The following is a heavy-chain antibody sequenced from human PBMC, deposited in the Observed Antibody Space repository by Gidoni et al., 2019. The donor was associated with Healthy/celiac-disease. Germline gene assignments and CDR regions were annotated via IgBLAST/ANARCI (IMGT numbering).Heavy chain of an antibody. CDR1: GFTFSDYY. CDR3: ARDQLHSTPDDGYNYEGAFDY. Sequence: QVQLVESGGGLVKPGGSLRLSCAASGFTFSDYYMSWIRQAPGKGLEWVSYISSSGSTIYYADAVKGRCTISRDNAKNSLYLQMNSLRAEDTAVYYCARDQLHSTPDDGYNYEGAFDYWGQGTLVTVSS. D-gene: IGHD5-12*01. CDR2: ISSSGSTI. J-gene: IGHJ4*02. V-gene: IGHV3-11*01.